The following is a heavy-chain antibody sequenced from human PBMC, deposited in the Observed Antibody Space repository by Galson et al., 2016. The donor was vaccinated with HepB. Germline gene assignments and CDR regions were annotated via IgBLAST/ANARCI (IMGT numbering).Heavy chain of an antibody. Sequence: TLSLTCTVSGGSITSGGYYWTWIRQHPGRGLEWIGYIYYTGSTLYNPSLKSRLTISLDTSKNHFSLILNSVTAADTAVYFCARADLAVAGIDDWGQGTLVTVSS. D-gene: IGHD6-19*01. CDR2: IYYTGST. CDR3: ARADLAVAGIDD. J-gene: IGHJ4*02. V-gene: IGHV4-31*03. CDR1: GGSITSGGYY.